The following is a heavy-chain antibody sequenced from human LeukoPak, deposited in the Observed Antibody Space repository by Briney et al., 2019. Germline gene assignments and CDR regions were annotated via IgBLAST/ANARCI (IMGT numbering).Heavy chain of an antibody. Sequence: GGSLRLSCAASGFTFSNYAMYWVRQAPGKGLEWVAVISYDGSNRYYADSVKGRFTISRDNSKNTLYLQMNSVRAEDTAVYYCAGGIVGATGFDYWGQGTLVTVSS. CDR3: AGGIVGATGFDY. J-gene: IGHJ4*02. V-gene: IGHV3-30-3*01. CDR1: GFTFSNYA. CDR2: ISYDGSNR. D-gene: IGHD1-26*01.